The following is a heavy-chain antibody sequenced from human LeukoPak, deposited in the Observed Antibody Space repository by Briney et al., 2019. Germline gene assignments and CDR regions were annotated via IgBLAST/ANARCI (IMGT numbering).Heavy chain of an antibody. Sequence: PGRSLRLSCAASGFTFSSYGMHWVRQAPGKGLEWVAVIWYDGSNKYYADSVKGRFTISRDNSKNTLYLQMNSLRAEDTAVYYCANARWYLDYWGQGTLVTVSS. J-gene: IGHJ4*02. CDR2: IWYDGSNK. V-gene: IGHV3-33*06. D-gene: IGHD4-23*01. CDR3: ANARWYLDY. CDR1: GFTFSSYG.